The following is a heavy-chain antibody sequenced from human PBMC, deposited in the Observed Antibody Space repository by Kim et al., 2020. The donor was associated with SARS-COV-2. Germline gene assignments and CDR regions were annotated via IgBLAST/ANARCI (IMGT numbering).Heavy chain of an antibody. CDR3: ARDPPNLGWFDP. V-gene: IGHV3-11*06. J-gene: IGHJ5*02. CDR1: GFTFSDYY. CDR2: ISSSSSYT. Sequence: GGSLRLSCAASGFTFSDYYMSWIRQAPGKGLEWVSYISSSSSYTNYADSVKGRFTISRDNAKNSLYLQMNSLRAEDTAVYYCARDPPNLGWFDPWGQGNLVTVSS. D-gene: IGHD2-8*01.